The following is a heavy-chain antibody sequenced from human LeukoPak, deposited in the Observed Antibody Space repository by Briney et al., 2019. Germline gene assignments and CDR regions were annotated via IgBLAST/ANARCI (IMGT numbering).Heavy chain of an antibody. CDR1: GYSISSGYY. CDR3: ARGLFDWLLYYYYYMDV. Sequence: PSETLSLTCTVSGYSISSGYYWGWIRQPPGKGLEWIGSIYYSGSTYYNPSLKSRVTISVDTSKNQFSLKLSSVTAADTAVYYCARGLFDWLLYYYYYMDVWGKGTTVTVSS. J-gene: IGHJ6*03. V-gene: IGHV4-38-2*02. CDR2: IYYSGST. D-gene: IGHD3-9*01.